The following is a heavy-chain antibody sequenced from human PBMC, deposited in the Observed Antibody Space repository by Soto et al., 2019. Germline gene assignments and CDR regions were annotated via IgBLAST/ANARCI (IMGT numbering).Heavy chain of an antibody. CDR2: IKQDGSEK. CDR3: ARDREVVPTPGAPAGPYDAFDI. D-gene: IGHD2-2*01. CDR1: GFTFSSYW. J-gene: IGHJ3*02. V-gene: IGHV3-7*03. Sequence: EVQLVESGGGLVQPGGSLRLSCAASGFTFSSYWMSWVRQAPGKGLEWVANIKQDGSEKYYVDSVKGRFTISRDNAKNSXXXXXXXLRAEDTAVYYCARDREVVPTPGAPAGPYDAFDIWGQGTMVTVSS.